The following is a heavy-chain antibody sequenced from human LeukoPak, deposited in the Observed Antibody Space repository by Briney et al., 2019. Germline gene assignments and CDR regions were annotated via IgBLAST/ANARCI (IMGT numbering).Heavy chain of an antibody. CDR2: MYNSGST. D-gene: IGHD4-17*01. CDR3: ARGIESYGDYGY. J-gene: IGHJ4*02. CDR1: GGSISGSY. V-gene: IGHV4-59*01. Sequence: SETLSLTCTVSGGSISGSYWSWIRQPPGKGLEWIAYMYNSGSTNYNPSLKSRVTISIDTSKNQSSLKLSSLTAADTAIYYCARGIESYGDYGYWGQGILVTVSS.